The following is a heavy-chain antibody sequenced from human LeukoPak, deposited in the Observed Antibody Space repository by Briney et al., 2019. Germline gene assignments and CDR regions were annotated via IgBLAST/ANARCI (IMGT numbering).Heavy chain of an antibody. D-gene: IGHD2-8*01. V-gene: IGHV1-18*01. CDR2: ISAYNGYT. J-gene: IGHJ4*02. Sequence: ASVKVSCKASGYTFTSYGISWVRQAPGQGLEWMGWISAYNGYTNYAQKLQGRVTMTTDTSTSTAYMELRSLRSDDTAVYYCARDSCTNGVCYLDYWGQGTLVTVSS. CDR3: ARDSCTNGVCYLDY. CDR1: GYTFTSYG.